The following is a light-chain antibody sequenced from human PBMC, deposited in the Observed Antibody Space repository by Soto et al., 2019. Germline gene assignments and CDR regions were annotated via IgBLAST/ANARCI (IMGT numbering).Light chain of an antibody. J-gene: IGLJ1*01. CDR2: TNF. CDR1: SFNIGSNT. Sequence: QSVVTQPPSASGTPGQRVTISCSGSSFNIGSNTVSWYQQLPGTAPKLLIHTNFQRPSGVPDRFSASKSATSASLAISGLQSEDEADYYCGSWDDSLSRYVFGTGTKLTVL. CDR3: GSWDDSLSRYV. V-gene: IGLV1-44*01.